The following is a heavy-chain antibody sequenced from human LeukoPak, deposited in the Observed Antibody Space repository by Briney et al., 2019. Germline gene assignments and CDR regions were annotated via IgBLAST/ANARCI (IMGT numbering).Heavy chain of an antibody. CDR1: GFTLSTYG. V-gene: IGHV3-30*02. Sequence: GESLKISCAPSGFTLSTYGMHRVRQAPGKGLEWVAFIRFDGNSKFYGDSVKGRFSVSRDTSKNTLYLQMNSLRTEDTAVYYCAKDLSRGNHPIAFDIWGQGTMVTVSS. CDR3: AKDLSRGNHPIAFDI. J-gene: IGHJ3*02. CDR2: IRFDGNSK. D-gene: IGHD2-15*01.